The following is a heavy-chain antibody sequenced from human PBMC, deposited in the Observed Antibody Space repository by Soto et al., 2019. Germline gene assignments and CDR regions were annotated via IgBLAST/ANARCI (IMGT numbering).Heavy chain of an antibody. CDR1: GFTFSSYA. CDR3: VKDDCTWAFRCWFDP. CDR2: ISSNGGST. J-gene: IGHJ5*02. Sequence: GGSLRLSCSASGFTFSSYAMHWVRQAPGKGLEYVSAISSNGGSTYYADSVKGRFTISRDNSKNTLYLQMSSLRAEDTAVYYCVKDDCTWAFRCWFDPWGQGTLVTVSS. V-gene: IGHV3-64D*08. D-gene: IGHD2-8*01.